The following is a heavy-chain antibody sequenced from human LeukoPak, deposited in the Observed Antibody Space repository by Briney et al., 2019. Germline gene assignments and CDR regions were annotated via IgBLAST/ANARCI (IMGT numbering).Heavy chain of an antibody. CDR1: GFTFRTTR. CDR3: AWLYYYYMEV. V-gene: IGHV3-48*03. CDR2: INSRGDSI. D-gene: IGHD5-12*01. Sequence: GGSLRLSRAASGFTFRTTRMTWVRQAPGKGPEYIATINSRGDSINYADSVKGRFTVSRDNSKNLLYLQMNSLRVEDTGVYYCAWLYYYYMEVWGKGTTVT. J-gene: IGHJ6*03.